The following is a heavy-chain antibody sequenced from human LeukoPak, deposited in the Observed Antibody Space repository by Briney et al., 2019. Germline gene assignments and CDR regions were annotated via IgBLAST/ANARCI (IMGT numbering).Heavy chain of an antibody. D-gene: IGHD4-11*01. CDR2: INHRGNT. CDR1: GGSFSGYY. CDR3: ASLRERSYYARGFDY. Sequence: KPSETLSLTCAVYGGSFSGYYWSWIRQPPGKGLEWIGEINHRGNTNYNPSLKSRVTMSVDTSKNQFSLKLSSVTAADTAVYYCASLRERSYYARGFDYWGQGTLVTVSS. J-gene: IGHJ4*02. V-gene: IGHV4-34*01.